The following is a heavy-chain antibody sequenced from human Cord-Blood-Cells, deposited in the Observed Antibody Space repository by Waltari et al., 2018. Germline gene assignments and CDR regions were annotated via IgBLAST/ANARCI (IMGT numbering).Heavy chain of an antibody. CDR2: INPSGGST. Sequence: QVQLVQSGAEVKQPGASVKVSCKASGYTFTSYYMHWVRQAPGQGLEWMGIINPSGGSTSYAQKFQGRVTMTRDTSTSTVYMELSSLRSEDTAVYYCARNDIVVVPAALGAFDIWGQGTMVTVSS. V-gene: IGHV1-46*01. J-gene: IGHJ3*02. CDR1: GYTFTSYY. D-gene: IGHD2-2*01. CDR3: ARNDIVVVPAALGAFDI.